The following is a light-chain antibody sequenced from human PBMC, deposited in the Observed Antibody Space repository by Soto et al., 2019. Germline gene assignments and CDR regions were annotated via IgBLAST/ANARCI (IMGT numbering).Light chain of an antibody. J-gene: IGKJ1*01. Sequence: EIVMTQSPATLSVSPGERATLXXRASQSVSSSLAWYQQKPGQAPRLLIYDASTRASGIPARFSGSGSGTEFTLTVSSLQTEDFAVYYCQQYNKWPLTFGQGTKVDIK. CDR3: QQYNKWPLT. CDR1: QSVSSS. V-gene: IGKV3-15*01. CDR2: DAS.